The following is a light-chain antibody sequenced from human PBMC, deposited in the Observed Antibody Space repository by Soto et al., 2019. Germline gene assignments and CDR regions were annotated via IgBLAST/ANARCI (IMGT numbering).Light chain of an antibody. CDR2: AAS. CDR3: QKYNSAPRT. J-gene: IGKJ1*01. CDR1: QGISNY. V-gene: IGKV1-27*01. Sequence: DIQMTQSPFSLSASVGDRVTITCRASQGISNYLAWYQQKPGKVPKLLIYAASTLQSRVPSRFSGSGSETDFTLSTSSLQPEDVATYYSQKYNSAPRTFGQGTKVEIK.